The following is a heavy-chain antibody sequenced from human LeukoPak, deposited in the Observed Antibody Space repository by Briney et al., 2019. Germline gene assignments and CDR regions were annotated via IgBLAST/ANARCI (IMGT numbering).Heavy chain of an antibody. CDR2: IYPGDSDT. CDR1: GYSFTSYW. D-gene: IGHD6-19*01. V-gene: IGHV5-51*01. Sequence: GESLKISCKGSGYSFTSYWIGWVRQMPGKGLEWMGIIYPGDSDTIYSPSFQGQVTISVNKSSSTAYLQWSSLKASDTAMYYCVRHRRIRHSGWALQGIDYWGQGTLVTVSS. CDR3: VRHRRIRHSGWALQGIDY. J-gene: IGHJ4*02.